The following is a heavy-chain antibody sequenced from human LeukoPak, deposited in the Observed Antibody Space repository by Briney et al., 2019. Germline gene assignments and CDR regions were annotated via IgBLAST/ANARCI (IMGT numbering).Heavy chain of an antibody. Sequence: GGSLRLSCVASGFTFSKYGMHWVRQAPGKGLEWGAVLWYDGTYKLYADSVKGRFTITRDKSYNTLYLEMISLRAEDTSVYYCVKAPDSRLLTNSNPQFQSWGQGTLVTVSS. CDR1: GFTFSKYG. CDR2: LWYDGTYK. J-gene: IGHJ4*02. D-gene: IGHD1-1*01. CDR3: VKAPDSRLLTNSNPQFQS. V-gene: IGHV3-33*03.